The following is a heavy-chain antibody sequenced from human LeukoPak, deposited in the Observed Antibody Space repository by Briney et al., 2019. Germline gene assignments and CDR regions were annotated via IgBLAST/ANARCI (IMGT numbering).Heavy chain of an antibody. D-gene: IGHD2-2*01. V-gene: IGHV3-7*01. Sequence: GGSLRLSCAASGFTFRYYWMSWVRQAPGKGLEWVANIKDDGSEKFFADSVKGRFTISRDNSKNSLYLQMNSLILENTGVYYCAREPRVPVHPYYYSGIDLWGQGTTVTVSS. J-gene: IGHJ6*02. CDR3: AREPRVPVHPYYYSGIDL. CDR2: IKDDGSEK. CDR1: GFTFRYYW.